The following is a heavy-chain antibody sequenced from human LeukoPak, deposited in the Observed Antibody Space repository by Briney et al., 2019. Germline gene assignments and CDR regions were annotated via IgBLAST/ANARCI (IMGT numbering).Heavy chain of an antibody. CDR2: IYTSGST. V-gene: IGHV4-59*10. CDR3: ARGDVAAILAY. Sequence: PSETLSLTCAVYGGSFSGYYWSWIRQPAGKGLEWIGRIYTSGSTNYNPSLKSRVTMSVDTSKNQFSLKLSSVTAADTAVYYCARGDVAAILAYWGQGTLVTVSS. CDR1: GGSFSGYY. D-gene: IGHD2-15*01. J-gene: IGHJ4*02.